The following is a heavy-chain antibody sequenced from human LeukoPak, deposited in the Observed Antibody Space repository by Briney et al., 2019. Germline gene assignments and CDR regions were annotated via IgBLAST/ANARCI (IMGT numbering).Heavy chain of an antibody. D-gene: IGHD3-9*01. CDR2: ISDTGNT. J-gene: IGHJ4*02. V-gene: IGHV3-23*01. Sequence: PGGSLRLSCAASGFTLSSYAMSWVRQAPGKGLEWVSAISDTGNTYHADSVKGRFTISGDSSKNTLFLQMNRLRPEDTAVYYCARDEIYYDILTGYRHFDYWGQGTLVTVFS. CDR3: ARDEIYYDILTGYRHFDY. CDR1: GFTLSSYA.